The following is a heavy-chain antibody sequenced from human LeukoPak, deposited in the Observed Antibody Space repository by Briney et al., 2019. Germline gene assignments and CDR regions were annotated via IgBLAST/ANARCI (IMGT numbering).Heavy chain of an antibody. V-gene: IGHV4-34*01. CDR3: ASGAISDYYYMDV. Sequence: SETLSLTCAVYGGSFSGYYWSWIRQPPGKGLEWIGEINHSGSTNYNPSLRSRVTISVDTSKNQFSLKLSSVTAADTAVYYCASGAISDYYYMDVWGKGTTVTVSS. CDR1: GGSFSGYY. J-gene: IGHJ6*03. CDR2: INHSGST. D-gene: IGHD2-21*01.